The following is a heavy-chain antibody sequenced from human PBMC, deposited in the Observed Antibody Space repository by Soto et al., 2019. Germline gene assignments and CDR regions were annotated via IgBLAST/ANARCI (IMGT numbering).Heavy chain of an antibody. D-gene: IGHD1-1*01. V-gene: IGHV3-73*01. Sequence: EEQLVESGGGLVQPGGSLKLSCAASGFTFSGSVMHWVRQASGKGLEWVGRIRSKANGYATAYAASVKGRFTISRDDSRNTAYLQMNSLKIEDTAVYYCTRGGTGTWRFDPWGLGTLVT. CDR3: TRGGTGTWRFDP. CDR1: GFTFSGSV. J-gene: IGHJ5*02. CDR2: IRSKANGYAT.